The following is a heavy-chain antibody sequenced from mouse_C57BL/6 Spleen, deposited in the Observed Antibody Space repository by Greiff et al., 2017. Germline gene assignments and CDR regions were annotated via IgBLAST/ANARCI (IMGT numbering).Heavy chain of an antibody. CDR1: GFTFSSYA. D-gene: IGHD4-1*01. CDR3: TRKTGTGYFDY. Sequence: EVKLVESGEGLVKPGGSLKLSCAASGFTFSSYAMSWVRQTPEKRLEWVAYISSGGDYIYYADTVKGRFTISRDNARNTLYLQMSSLKSEDTAMYYCTRKTGTGYFDYWGQGTTLTVSS. V-gene: IGHV5-9-1*02. CDR2: ISSGGDYI. J-gene: IGHJ2*01.